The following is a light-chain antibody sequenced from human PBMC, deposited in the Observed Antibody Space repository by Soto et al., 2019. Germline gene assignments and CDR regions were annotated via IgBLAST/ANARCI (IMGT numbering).Light chain of an antibody. CDR3: MQALHPLHPLS. J-gene: IGKJ4*01. Sequence: DIVMTQSPLSLPVTPGEPASISCRSSQSLLYSNGYNYLDWYVQKPGQSPQLLIYLSSRRASGVHDRFSGSGSGTDFTLKISRVEAEDVGVYYCMQALHPLHPLSFGEGTKVEIK. CDR2: LSS. V-gene: IGKV2-28*01. CDR1: QSLLYSNGYNY.